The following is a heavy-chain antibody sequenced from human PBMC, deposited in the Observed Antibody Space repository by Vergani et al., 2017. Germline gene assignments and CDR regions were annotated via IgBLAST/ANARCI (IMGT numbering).Heavy chain of an antibody. Sequence: QVQLQESGPGLVKPSETLSLTCDVSGYSISSGYYWGWIRQPPGKGLEWIGSIYHSGSTYYNPSLKSRVTISVDTSKNHFSLKLSSVTAADTAVYYCASRYSGYAGIEYYFDYWGQGTLVTVSS. J-gene: IGHJ4*02. CDR3: ASRYSGYAGIEYYFDY. V-gene: IGHV4-38-2*01. D-gene: IGHD5-12*01. CDR1: GYSISSGYY. CDR2: IYHSGST.